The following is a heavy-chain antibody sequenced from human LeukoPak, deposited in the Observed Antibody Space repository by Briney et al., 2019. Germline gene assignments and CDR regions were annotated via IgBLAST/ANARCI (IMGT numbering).Heavy chain of an antibody. CDR1: GFTVSSNY. J-gene: IGHJ6*02. V-gene: IGHV3-53*01. Sequence: GGSLRLSCAASGFTVSSNYMSWVRQAPGKGLEWVSVIYSGGSTYYADSVKGRFTISRDNSKNTLYLQMNSLRAEDTAVYYCAREGWLQRKIYYSMDVWGQGTTVAVSS. D-gene: IGHD5-24*01. CDR2: IYSGGST. CDR3: AREGWLQRKIYYSMDV.